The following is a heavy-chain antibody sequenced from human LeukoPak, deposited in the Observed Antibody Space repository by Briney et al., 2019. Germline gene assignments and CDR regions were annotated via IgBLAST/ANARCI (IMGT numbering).Heavy chain of an antibody. V-gene: IGHV3-48*01. CDR2: ISSSSTI. CDR1: GFTFSSYS. J-gene: IGHJ4*02. D-gene: IGHD5-12*01. CDR3: ARGGDIVATKTPRGPKGVDY. Sequence: GGSLRLSCAASGFTFSSYSMTWVRQAPGKGLEWVSYISSSSTIYYADSVKGRFTISRDNAKNSLYLQMNSLRAEDTAVYYCARGGDIVATKTPRGPKGVDYWGQGTLVTVSS.